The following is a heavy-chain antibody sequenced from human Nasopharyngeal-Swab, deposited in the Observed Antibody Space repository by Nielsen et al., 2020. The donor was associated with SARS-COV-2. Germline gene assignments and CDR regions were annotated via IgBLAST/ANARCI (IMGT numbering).Heavy chain of an antibody. CDR2: ISWNSGSI. D-gene: IGHD6-19*01. CDR1: GFTFDAYA. V-gene: IGHV3-9*01. Sequence: SLKIPCAASGFTFDAYAMPWVRQAPGKGLEWVSGISWNSGSIGYADSVKGRFTISRDNAKNSLYLQMNSLRAEDTALYYCAKDIAVAGTGAFDIWGQGTMVTVSS. J-gene: IGHJ3*02. CDR3: AKDIAVAGTGAFDI.